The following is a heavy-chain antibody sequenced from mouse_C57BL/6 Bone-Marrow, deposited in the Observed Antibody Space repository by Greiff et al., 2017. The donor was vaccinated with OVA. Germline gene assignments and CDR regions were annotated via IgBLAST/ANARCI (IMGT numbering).Heavy chain of an antibody. Sequence: EADGGLVQPKGSLKLSCAASGFSFNTYAMNWVRQAPGKGLEWVARIRSKSNNYATYYADSVKDRFTISRDDSESMLYLQMNNLKTEDTAMYYCVRQYGSSYDYFDYWGQGTTLTVSS. V-gene: IGHV10-1*01. CDR1: GFSFNTYA. CDR3: VRQYGSSYDYFDY. D-gene: IGHD1-1*01. CDR2: IRSKSNNYAT. J-gene: IGHJ2*01.